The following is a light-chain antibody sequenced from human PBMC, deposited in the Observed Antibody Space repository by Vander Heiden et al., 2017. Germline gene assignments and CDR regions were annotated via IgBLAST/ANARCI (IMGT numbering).Light chain of an antibody. CDR1: KLGDKY. V-gene: IGLV3-1*01. J-gene: IGLJ2*01. CDR3: QASDSSTAGVV. CDR2: HDS. Sequence: SYELTQPPSVSVSPGQTASITCSGDKLGDKYACWYQQKPGPSPVLLIYHDSKRPSGIPDRFSGSNSGTTATLTISGTQAMDEADYYCQASDSSTAGVVFGGGTKLTVL.